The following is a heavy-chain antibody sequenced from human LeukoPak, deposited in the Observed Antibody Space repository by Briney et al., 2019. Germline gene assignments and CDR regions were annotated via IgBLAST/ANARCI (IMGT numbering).Heavy chain of an antibody. V-gene: IGHV4-38-2*02. CDR3: ARDASMIVLNWFDP. CDR2: VYHSGST. J-gene: IGHJ5*02. D-gene: IGHD3-22*01. Sequence: SETLSLTCTVSGGSISSYYWSWIRQPPGKGLEWIGSVYHSGSTYYNPSLKSRVTISLDTSKNQFSLNLSSVTAADTAVYYCARDASMIVLNWFDPWGQGTLVTVSS. CDR1: GGSISSYY.